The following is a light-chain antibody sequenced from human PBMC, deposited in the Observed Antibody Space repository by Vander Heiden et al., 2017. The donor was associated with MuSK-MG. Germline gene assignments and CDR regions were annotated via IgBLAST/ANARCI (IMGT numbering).Light chain of an antibody. CDR1: RSVRTY. CDR3: HKSVIAPWT. CDR2: GAS. Sequence: DIQMTQSPSSLSASVGDRVTITCRASRSVRTYLNWYCQKPGKAPELLIYGASILQGGVPSRFSGSGSGTDFTLTINNLQPEDLATYYCHKSVIAPWTFGQGTKVEIK. J-gene: IGKJ1*01. V-gene: IGKV1-39*01.